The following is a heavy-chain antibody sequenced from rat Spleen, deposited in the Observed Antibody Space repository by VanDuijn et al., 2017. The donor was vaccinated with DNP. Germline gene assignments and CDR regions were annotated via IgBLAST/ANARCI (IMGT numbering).Heavy chain of an antibody. CDR1: GFTFSNYY. J-gene: IGHJ2*01. CDR2: ISYDGDRI. Sequence: EVQLVESGGGLVQPGRSLKLSCAASGFTFSNYYMAWVRQAPTKGLEWVASISYDGDRIYYRDSVKGRFTISRDNAKSCLYLQMDSLRSEDMATYYCARRYYGSYFDYWGQGVMVTVSS. CDR3: ARRYYGSYFDY. V-gene: IGHV5-20*01. D-gene: IGHD1-6*01.